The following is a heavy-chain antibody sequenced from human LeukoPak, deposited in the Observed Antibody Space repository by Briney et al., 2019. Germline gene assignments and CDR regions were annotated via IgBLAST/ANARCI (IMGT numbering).Heavy chain of an antibody. CDR1: GFTFSSYE. V-gene: IGHV3-74*01. Sequence: GGSLRLSCAASGFTFSSYEMNWVRQAPGKGLVWVSRINSDGSSTSYADSVKGRFTISRDNAKNTLYLQMNSLRAEDTAVYYCARGNPILYYYDSSGYFNDYWGQGTLVTVSS. CDR2: INSDGSST. CDR3: ARGNPILYYYDSSGYFNDY. D-gene: IGHD3-22*01. J-gene: IGHJ4*02.